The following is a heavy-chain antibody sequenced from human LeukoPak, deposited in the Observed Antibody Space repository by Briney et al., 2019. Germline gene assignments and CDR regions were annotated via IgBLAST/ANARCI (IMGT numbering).Heavy chain of an antibody. CDR2: ISAYNGNT. Sequence: ASVKVSCKASGYTFTSYGISWVRQAPGQGLEWMGWISAYNGNTNYAQKLQGRVTMTTDTSTSTAYMELRSLRSDDTAVYYCARGASIAARPFFVDYWGQGTPVTVSS. CDR3: ARGASIAARPFFVDY. D-gene: IGHD6-6*01. CDR1: GYTFTSYG. J-gene: IGHJ4*02. V-gene: IGHV1-18*01.